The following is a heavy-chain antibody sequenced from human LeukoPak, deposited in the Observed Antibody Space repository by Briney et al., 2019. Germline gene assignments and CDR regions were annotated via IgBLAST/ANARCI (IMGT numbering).Heavy chain of an antibody. CDR2: ISGSSNYI. CDR1: GFTFSSYS. CDR3: ARRVASATDAFDI. V-gene: IGHV3-21*01. Sequence: GGSLRLSSAASGFTFSSYSINWVRQAPGKGLEWVSSISGSSNYIYYADSVKGRFSISRDNARNSVYLQMNSLRAEDTAVFYCARRVASATDAFDIWGQGTMVTVSS. D-gene: IGHD6-13*01. J-gene: IGHJ3*02.